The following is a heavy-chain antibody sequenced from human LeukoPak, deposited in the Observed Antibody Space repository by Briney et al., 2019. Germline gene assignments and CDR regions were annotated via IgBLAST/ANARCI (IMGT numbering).Heavy chain of an antibody. V-gene: IGHV5-51*01. CDR2: IYPGDSDT. D-gene: IGHD4-17*01. CDR3: ARYDYGDYYYYYGMDV. J-gene: IGHJ6*02. Sequence: GESLKISCKGSGYSFTSYWIGWVRQMPGEGLEWMGIIYPGDSDTRYSPSFQGQVTISADKSISTAYLQWSSLKASDTAMYYCARYDYGDYYYYYGMDVWGQGTTVTVSS. CDR1: GYSFTSYW.